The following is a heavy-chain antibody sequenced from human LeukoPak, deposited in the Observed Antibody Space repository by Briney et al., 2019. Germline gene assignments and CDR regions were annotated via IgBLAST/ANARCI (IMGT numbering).Heavy chain of an antibody. J-gene: IGHJ4*02. CDR3: ARGYLYYYDVSGYPFDY. CDR1: GYTFTDYY. Sequence: EASVKVSCKASGYTFTDYYMHWVRQAPGQGLEWMGWINPNSGGTNYAQKFQGRVTMTRDTSISTAYMELRRLRSDDTAVNYCARGYLYYYDVSGYPFDYWGQGTLVTVSS. V-gene: IGHV1-2*02. CDR2: INPNSGGT. D-gene: IGHD3-22*01.